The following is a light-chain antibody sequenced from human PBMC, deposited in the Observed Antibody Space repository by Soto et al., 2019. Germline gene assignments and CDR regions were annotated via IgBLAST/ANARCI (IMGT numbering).Light chain of an antibody. CDR2: GVS. CDR3: QQYNDWPFT. V-gene: IGKV3-15*01. CDR1: QSVSVN. J-gene: IGKJ3*01. Sequence: EIVMTQSPGTLSVSPGERATLSCRASQSVSVNLAWYQQKPGQAPRLLIYGVSTRATGIPARFSGSESGTELTLTISSLQSEDFAVYYCQQYNDWPFTFGHGTKVYIK.